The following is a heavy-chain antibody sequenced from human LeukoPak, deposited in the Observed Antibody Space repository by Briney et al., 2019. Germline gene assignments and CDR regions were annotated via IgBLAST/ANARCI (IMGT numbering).Heavy chain of an antibody. CDR1: GFTFSSYA. V-gene: IGHV3-30-3*01. D-gene: IGHD3-3*01. J-gene: IGHJ4*02. CDR2: ISYDGSNK. Sequence: GGSLRLSCAPSGFTFSSYAMHWVRQAPGKGLEWVAVISYDGSNKYYADSVKGRFTISRDNSKNTLYLQMNSLRAEDTAVYYCAREGNYDFWSGYYTYYFDYWGQGTLVTVSS. CDR3: AREGNYDFWSGYYTYYFDY.